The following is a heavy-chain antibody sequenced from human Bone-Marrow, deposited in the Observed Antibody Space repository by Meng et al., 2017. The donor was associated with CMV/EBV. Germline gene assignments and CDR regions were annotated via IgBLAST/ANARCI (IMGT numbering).Heavy chain of an antibody. V-gene: IGHV3-23*01. CDR2: ISCCGGST. D-gene: IGHD6-6*01. Sequence: GESLKIPCAASGFTLSSYAMSWVRQAPGKGLEWVSAISCCGGSTYYADSVKGRFTISRDNSKNTLSLQMNSLRAEDTAVYYCANPVLRYSSSLMGFNDWGQGTLVTVSS. CDR3: ANPVLRYSSSLMGFND. CDR1: GFTLSSYA. J-gene: IGHJ4*02.